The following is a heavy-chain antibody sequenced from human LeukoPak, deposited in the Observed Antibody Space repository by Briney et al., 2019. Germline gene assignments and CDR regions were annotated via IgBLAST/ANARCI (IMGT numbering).Heavy chain of an antibody. D-gene: IGHD3-9*01. CDR3: AQTRILTGYYRDVWYFDL. CDR2: MYYSGTP. J-gene: IGHJ2*01. V-gene: IGHV4-61*08. CDR1: GGSISSGDYY. Sequence: SETLSLTCTVSGGSISSGDYYWSWIRQPPGKGLEWIGYMYYSGTPNYNPSLKSRVTISEDTSKNQFSLKLSSVTAADTAVYYCAQTRILTGYYRDVWYFDLWGRGTLVTVSS.